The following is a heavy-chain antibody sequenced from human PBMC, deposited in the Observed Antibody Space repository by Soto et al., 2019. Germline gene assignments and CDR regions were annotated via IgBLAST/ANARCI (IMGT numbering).Heavy chain of an antibody. J-gene: IGHJ5*02. CDR2: IYYSGST. CDR1: GGSISSYY. Sequence: SETLSLTCTVSGGSISSYYWSWMRQPPGKGLEWIGYIYYSGSTNYNPSLKSRVTISVDTSKNQFSLKLSSVTAADTAVYYCAREGGSTGPLSNWFDPWGQGTLVTVSS. V-gene: IGHV4-59*01. CDR3: AREGGSTGPLSNWFDP. D-gene: IGHD1-1*01.